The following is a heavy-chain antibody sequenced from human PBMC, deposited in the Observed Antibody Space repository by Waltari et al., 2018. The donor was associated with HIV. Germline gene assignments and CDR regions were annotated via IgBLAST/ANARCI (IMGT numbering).Heavy chain of an antibody. V-gene: IGHV3-7*01. D-gene: IGHD3-10*01. CDR1: GFTFSSYW. J-gene: IGHJ6*02. CDR2: KKQDGSEK. Sequence: EVQLVESGGGLVQPGGSLRLSCAASGFTFSSYWMSWVRQAPGKGLELVANKKQDGSEKYYVDAVKGRFTSSRDNAKNSLYLQMNSLRAEDTAVYYCARDRGDLYGMDVWGQGTTVTVSS. CDR3: ARDRGDLYGMDV.